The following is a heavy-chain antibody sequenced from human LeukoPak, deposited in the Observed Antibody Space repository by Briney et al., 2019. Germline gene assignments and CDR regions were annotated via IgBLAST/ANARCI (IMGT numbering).Heavy chain of an antibody. V-gene: IGHV1-18*01. CDR1: GGTFSSYA. Sequence: ASVKVSCKASGGTFSSYAISWVRQAPGQGLEWMGWISAYNGNTNYAQKLQGRVTMTTDTSTSTAYMELRSLRSDDTAVYYCARTYDFWSGYYGPAKYYFDYWGQGTLVTVSS. CDR2: ISAYNGNT. J-gene: IGHJ4*02. D-gene: IGHD3-3*01. CDR3: ARTYDFWSGYYGPAKYYFDY.